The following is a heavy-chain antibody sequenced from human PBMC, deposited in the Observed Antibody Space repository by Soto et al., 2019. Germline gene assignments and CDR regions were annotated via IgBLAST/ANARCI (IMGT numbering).Heavy chain of an antibody. CDR3: TRSITGFSYADS. V-gene: IGHV3-30*03. D-gene: IGHD2-2*01. Sequence: GGSLRLSCAASGFTFSSYGMHWVRQAPGKGLEWVAVISYDGSNKYYADSVKGRFTISRDNAKNTLYLQMKSLRAEDTAVYYCTRSITGFSYADSWGQGTLVTVSS. J-gene: IGHJ4*02. CDR2: ISYDGSNK. CDR1: GFTFSSYG.